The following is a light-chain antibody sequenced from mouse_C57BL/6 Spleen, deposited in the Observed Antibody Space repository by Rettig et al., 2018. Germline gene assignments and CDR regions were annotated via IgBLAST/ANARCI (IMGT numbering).Light chain of an antibody. J-gene: IGKJ5*01. CDR3: LQYASSLT. V-gene: IGKV9-120*02. CDR2: TS. Sequence: TSSLDSGVPKRFSGSRSGSDYSLTISSLESEDFVDYYCLQYASSLTFGAGTKLELK.